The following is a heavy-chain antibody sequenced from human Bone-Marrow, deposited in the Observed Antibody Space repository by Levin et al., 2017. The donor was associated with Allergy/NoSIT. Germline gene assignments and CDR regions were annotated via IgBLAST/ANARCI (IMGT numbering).Heavy chain of an antibody. V-gene: IGHV3-74*01. CDR2: INSDGSST. J-gene: IGHJ5*02. CDR3: ARAIGYSNLRP. Sequence: GGSLRLSCAASGFTFSSYWMHWVRQAPGKGLVWVSRINSDGSSTSYADSVKGRFTISRDNAKNTLYLQMNSLRAEDTAVYYCARAIGYSNLRPWGQGTLVTVSS. CDR1: GFTFSSYW. D-gene: IGHD4-11*01.